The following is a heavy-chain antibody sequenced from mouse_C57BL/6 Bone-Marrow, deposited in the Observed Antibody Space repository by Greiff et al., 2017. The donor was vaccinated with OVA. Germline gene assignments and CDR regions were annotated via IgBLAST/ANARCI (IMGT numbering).Heavy chain of an antibody. D-gene: IGHD2-4*01. CDR3: ARPDYDFLFAY. CDR2: ISSGGSYT. CDR1: GFTFSSYG. J-gene: IGHJ3*01. V-gene: IGHV5-6*01. Sequence: EVKLVESGGDLVKPGGSLKLSCAASGFTFSSYGMSWVRQTPDKRLEWVATISSGGSYTYYPDSVKGRFTISRDNAKNTLYLQMSSLKSEDTAMYCCARPDYDFLFAYWGQGTLVTVSA.